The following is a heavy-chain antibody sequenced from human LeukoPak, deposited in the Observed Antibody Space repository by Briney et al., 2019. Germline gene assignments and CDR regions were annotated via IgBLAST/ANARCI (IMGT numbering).Heavy chain of an antibody. V-gene: IGHV3-23*01. Sequence: GGSLRLSCAASGFTFSSYAMSWVRQAPGKGLEWVSGISGSGDSTYYADSVKGRFTISRDNSKNTLYLQMNSLRAEDTAVYYCARADALLWFGETDWGQGTLVTVSS. CDR1: GFTFSSYA. J-gene: IGHJ4*02. CDR3: ARADALLWFGETD. D-gene: IGHD3-10*01. CDR2: ISGSGDST.